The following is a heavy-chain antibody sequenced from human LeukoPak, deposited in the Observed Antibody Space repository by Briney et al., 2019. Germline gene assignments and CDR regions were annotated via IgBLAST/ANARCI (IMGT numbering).Heavy chain of an antibody. V-gene: IGHV6-1*01. D-gene: IGHD5-18*01. Sequence: SQTLSLTCAISGDSVSSNSAAWNWIGQSPSRGLEWLGRIYYRSKWYNDYAVSVESRITINPDTTKNRFSLQLNSVTPEDTAVYYCARERGGNNYGYVFDYWGQGTLVTVSS. CDR3: ARERGGNNYGYVFDY. CDR2: IYYRSKWYN. J-gene: IGHJ4*02. CDR1: GDSVSSNSAA.